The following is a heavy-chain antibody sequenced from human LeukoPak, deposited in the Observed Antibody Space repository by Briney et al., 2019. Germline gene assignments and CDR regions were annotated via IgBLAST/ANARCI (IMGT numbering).Heavy chain of an antibody. CDR1: GFTFSSYS. J-gene: IGHJ4*02. D-gene: IGHD3-22*01. CDR2: ISSSSSYI. V-gene: IGHV3-21*01. CDR3: ARAEVVVIDY. Sequence: GGSLRLSCAASGFTFSSYSMNWVRQAPGKGLEWVSSISSSSSYIYYADSVKGRFTISRDNAKNSLYLQMNSLRAEDTAVYHCARAEVVVIDYWGQGTLVTVSS.